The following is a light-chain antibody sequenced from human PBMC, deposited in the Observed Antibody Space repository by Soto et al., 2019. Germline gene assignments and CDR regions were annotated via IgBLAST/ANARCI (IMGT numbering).Light chain of an antibody. Sequence: EIVLTQSPGTLSLSPGERATLSCRASQSVSSSYLAWYQQKPGQAPRLLIYGASNRATGIPDRFSGSGSGTDFTLTISRLEPEDFAVYYCQQYGNSPWTFGQGTKVDI. J-gene: IGKJ1*01. CDR1: QSVSSSY. V-gene: IGKV3-20*01. CDR3: QQYGNSPWT. CDR2: GAS.